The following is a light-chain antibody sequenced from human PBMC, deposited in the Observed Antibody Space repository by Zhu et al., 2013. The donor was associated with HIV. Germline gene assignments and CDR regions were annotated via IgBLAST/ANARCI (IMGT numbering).Light chain of an antibody. V-gene: IGKV1-5*03. CDR2: KAS. Sequence: DIQLTQSASSLSASVGDRVTITCRASQSISSWLAWYQQKPGKAPKLLIYKASDLQSGVPPRFSGRGSGTEFTLTIHSLQPDDFATYYCQQYNSWWTFGQGTKVEMK. J-gene: IGKJ1*01. CDR3: QQYNSWWT. CDR1: QSISSW.